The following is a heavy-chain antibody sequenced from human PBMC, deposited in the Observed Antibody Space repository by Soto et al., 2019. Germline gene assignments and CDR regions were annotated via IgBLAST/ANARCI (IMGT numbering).Heavy chain of an antibody. CDR1: GYSFTSYW. J-gene: IGHJ4*02. V-gene: IGHV5-10-1*01. CDR2: IDPSDSYT. D-gene: IGHD1-1*01. Sequence: GVSLTISRRGSGYSFTSYWMSRVRQMPGKGLEWMGRIDPSDSYTNYSPSFQGHVTISADKSISTAYLQWSSLKASDTAMYYCARSHWNGDYWGQGTLVTVS. CDR3: ARSHWNGDY.